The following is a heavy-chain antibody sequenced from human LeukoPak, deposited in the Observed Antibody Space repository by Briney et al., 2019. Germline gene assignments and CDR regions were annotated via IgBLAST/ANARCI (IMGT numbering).Heavy chain of an antibody. D-gene: IGHD3-16*01. CDR2: VRGSGSDK. CDR1: GFTFSTYA. Sequence: GGSLRLSCAVSGFTFSTYAMSWVRQAPGKGLEWVSAVRGSGSDKYYADSVKGRFTISRDNSKNTLYLEMNSLRAEDTAVYYCARRGQTGGYFDYWGQGTLVTVSS. V-gene: IGHV3-23*01. CDR3: ARRGQTGGYFDY. J-gene: IGHJ4*02.